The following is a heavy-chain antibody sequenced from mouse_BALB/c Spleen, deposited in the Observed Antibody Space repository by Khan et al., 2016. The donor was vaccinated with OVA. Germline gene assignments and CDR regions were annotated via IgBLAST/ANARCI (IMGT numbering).Heavy chain of an antibody. D-gene: IGHD1-1*02. Sequence: VQLQQSGPGLVKPSQSLSLTCTVTGYSITSDYAWNWIRQFPGNKLEWMGFISYSGNTNYNPSLKSRISITRDTSKHPFFLQLNSETTEDTARYYCARVYGGDIDYWGQGTTLTVSS. CDR3: ARVYGGDIDY. V-gene: IGHV3-2*02. J-gene: IGHJ2*01. CDR1: GYSITSDYA. CDR2: ISYSGNT.